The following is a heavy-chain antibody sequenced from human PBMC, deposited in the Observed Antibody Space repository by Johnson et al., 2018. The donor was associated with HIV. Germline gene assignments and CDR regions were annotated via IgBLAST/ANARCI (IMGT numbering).Heavy chain of an antibody. CDR3: ARDQDWGYYDSTAFDI. CDR2: ISGRGGST. J-gene: IGHJ3*02. V-gene: IGHV3-23*04. Sequence: VQLVESGGGVVRPGGSLRLSCAASGFTFSSYAMSWVRQAPGKGLEWVSAISGRGGSTYYADSVKGRFTISRDNSKNTVYLQMSSLRSEDTAVYHCARDQDWGYYDSTAFDIWGQGTMVTVSS. D-gene: IGHD3-22*01. CDR1: GFTFSSYA.